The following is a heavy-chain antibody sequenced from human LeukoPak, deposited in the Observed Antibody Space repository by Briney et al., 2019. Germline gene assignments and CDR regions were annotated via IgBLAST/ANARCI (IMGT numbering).Heavy chain of an antibody. J-gene: IGHJ4*02. CDR2: IWYDGHNK. V-gene: IGHV3-33*01. CDR1: GFSFSKYG. D-gene: IGHD2-21*01. Sequence: GGSLRLSCVASGFSFSKYGMHWVRQAPGKGLQWLAIIWYDGHNKYYADSVKDRFTISRDNSKNTLFLEMNDLKAEDTAVYYCAREWGLIAVAGGPGYWGQGTLVTVSS. CDR3: AREWGLIAVAGGPGY.